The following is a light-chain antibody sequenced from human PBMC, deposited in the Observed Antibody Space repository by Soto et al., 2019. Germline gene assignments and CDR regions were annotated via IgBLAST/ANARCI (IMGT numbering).Light chain of an antibody. CDR1: SSDVGAYNF. V-gene: IGLV2-14*03. CDR3: TSYTTSGTYV. J-gene: IGLJ1*01. Sequence: QSALTHPASVSGSPGQSRAISCTGTSSDVGAYNFVSWYQHQPGKAPQLMIFDVSNRPSGVSDRFSGSKAGNTASLTISGLQAEDEADYYCTSYTTSGTYVFGIGTKVTVL. CDR2: DVS.